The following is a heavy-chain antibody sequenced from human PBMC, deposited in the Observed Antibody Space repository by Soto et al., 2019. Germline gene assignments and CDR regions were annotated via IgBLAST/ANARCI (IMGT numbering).Heavy chain of an antibody. V-gene: IGHV3-30*09. CDR1: GFKYTDFA. Sequence: VQLVESGGGEVQPGRSLRLSCAASGFKYTDFALHWVRQAPGKGLEWVAIISYDGSDKYYADSVKGRFVISRDNPKNTLYLEMNSLSPEDTAVYFCARRAWDSYSAIDVWGQGTTVTVFS. CDR3: ARRAWDSYSAIDV. D-gene: IGHD3-22*01. J-gene: IGHJ6*02. CDR2: ISYDGSDK.